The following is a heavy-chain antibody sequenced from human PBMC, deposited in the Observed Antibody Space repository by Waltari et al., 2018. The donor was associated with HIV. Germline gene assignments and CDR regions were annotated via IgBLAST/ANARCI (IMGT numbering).Heavy chain of an antibody. Sequence: QVQLQESGPGLVKPSETLSLTCTVSGGSISGDYWSWSRQSPGKRLEYIGYINDSGSISYNPSRKSRVTRSIDTSKNQFFLKLTSVTAADTALYYCARFYDITGYYSYYFDYWGQGALVTVSS. V-gene: IGHV4-59*01. CDR2: INDSGSI. J-gene: IGHJ4*02. CDR3: ARFYDITGYYSYYFDY. D-gene: IGHD3-22*01. CDR1: GGSISGDY.